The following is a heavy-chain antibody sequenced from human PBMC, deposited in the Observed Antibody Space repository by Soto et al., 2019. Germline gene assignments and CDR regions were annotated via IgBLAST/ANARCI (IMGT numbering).Heavy chain of an antibody. CDR3: ARGGHFFY. V-gene: IGHV1-2*02. CDR2: VNPGNGGT. D-gene: IGHD2-21*01. J-gene: IGHJ4*02. CDR1: GFTFSDYY. Sequence: ASVKVSCKVSGFTFSDYYIHWVRQAPGQGLEWMGWVNPGNGGTHFAQEFQGRVTMTRDTSITTAYLEVSSLRSDDTAVYYCARGGHFFYWGQGTLVTVPQ.